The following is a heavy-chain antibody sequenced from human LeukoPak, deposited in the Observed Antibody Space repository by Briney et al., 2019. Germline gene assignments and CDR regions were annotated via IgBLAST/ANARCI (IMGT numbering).Heavy chain of an antibody. J-gene: IGHJ3*02. V-gene: IGHV4-59*12. CDR1: GGSISTYY. CDR2: ISDSGST. Sequence: SETLSLTCTVSGGSISTYYWSWIRQPPGKGLEWIGFISDSGSTNYNPSLRSRVTMSVDTSKNHFSLKLSSVTAADTAVYYCARVLDLSKRGLDAFDIWGQGTMVTVSS. CDR3: ARVLDLSKRGLDAFDI. D-gene: IGHD3-16*01.